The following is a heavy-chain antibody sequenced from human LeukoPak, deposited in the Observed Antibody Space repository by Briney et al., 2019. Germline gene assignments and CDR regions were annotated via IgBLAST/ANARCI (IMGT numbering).Heavy chain of an antibody. CDR1: GFTFSSHA. D-gene: IGHD4-17*01. J-gene: IGHJ4*02. CDR3: AKGATTVTPWFDY. CDR2: ISGSGGST. Sequence: GGSLRLSCAGSGFTFSSHAMSWVRQAPGKGLEWVSAISGSGGSTYYADPVKGRFTISRDNSKNTLYLQMNSVRAEDTAVYYCAKGATTVTPWFDYWGQGTLVTVSS. V-gene: IGHV3-23*01.